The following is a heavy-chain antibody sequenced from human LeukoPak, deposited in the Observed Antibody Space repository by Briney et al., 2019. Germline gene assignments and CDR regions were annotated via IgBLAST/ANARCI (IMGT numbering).Heavy chain of an antibody. J-gene: IGHJ4*02. CDR2: ISYSGST. CDR3: ARTRDGYNYYFDY. D-gene: IGHD5-24*01. V-gene: IGHV4-59*12. Sequence: SETLSLTCTVSGGSISSSYWSWIRQPPGKGLEWIGYISYSGSTYYNPSLKSRVTISVDTSKNQFSLKLSSVTAADTAVYYCARTRDGYNYYFDYWGQGTLVTVSS. CDR1: GGSISSSY.